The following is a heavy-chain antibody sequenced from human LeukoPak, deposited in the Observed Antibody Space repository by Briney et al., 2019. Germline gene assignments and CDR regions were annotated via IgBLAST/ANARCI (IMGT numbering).Heavy chain of an antibody. D-gene: IGHD6-19*01. CDR3: AKVPIAVAGPYYYGMDV. Sequence: PGGSLRLSCAASGFTFSSYAMSWVRQAPGKGLEWVSAVSGNGGNTYYADSVKGRFTISRDNSKNTLYLQMNSLRAEDTAVYYCAKVPIAVAGPYYYGMDVWGQGTTVTVSS. J-gene: IGHJ6*02. V-gene: IGHV3-23*01. CDR2: VSGNGGNT. CDR1: GFTFSSYA.